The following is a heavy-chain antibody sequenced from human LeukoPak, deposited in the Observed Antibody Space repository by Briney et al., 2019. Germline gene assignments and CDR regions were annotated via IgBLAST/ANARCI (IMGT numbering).Heavy chain of an antibody. CDR1: GYSFTDYF. D-gene: IGHD6-6*01. CDR2: INPYSGAT. J-gene: IGHJ4*02. Sequence: ASVKVSCKASGYSFTDYFMHWVRQAPGQGLEWMGWINPYSGATNYAQKFQGRITLTRDTSISTAYMELSRLTSDDTAVYYCARPSGAVAARSAPIDYWGQGTLVTVSS. CDR3: ARPSGAVAARSAPIDY. V-gene: IGHV1-2*02.